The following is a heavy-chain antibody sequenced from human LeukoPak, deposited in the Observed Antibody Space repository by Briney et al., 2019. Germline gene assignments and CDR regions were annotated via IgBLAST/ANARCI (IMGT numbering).Heavy chain of an antibody. V-gene: IGHV4-59*08. J-gene: IGHJ3*01. Sequence: SETLSLTCTVSGVSISSYYLSWVRQPQGKGLECSGYIYHSVTTNYNPSLRSRVTISVAKSKNQSSLKRSSVPAEETAIYYCARQRDYADYLDAFDVWGQGTMVTVSS. D-gene: IGHD4-17*01. CDR2: IYHSVTT. CDR3: ARQRDYADYLDAFDV. CDR1: GVSISSYY.